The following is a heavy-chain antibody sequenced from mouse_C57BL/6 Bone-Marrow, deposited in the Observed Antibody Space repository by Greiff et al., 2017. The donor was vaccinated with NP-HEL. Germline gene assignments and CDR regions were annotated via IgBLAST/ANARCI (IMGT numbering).Heavy chain of an antibody. D-gene: IGHD1-1*01. CDR3: SDYYGSSPPYAMDY. Sequence: QVQLQQSGAELVRPGASVTLSCKASGYTFTDYEMHWVKQTPVHGLEWIGAIDPETGGTAYNQKFKGKAILTADKSSSTAYMELRSLTSEDSAVYYCSDYYGSSPPYAMDYWGQGTSVTVST. CDR1: GYTFTDYE. J-gene: IGHJ4*01. CDR2: IDPETGGT. V-gene: IGHV1-15*01.